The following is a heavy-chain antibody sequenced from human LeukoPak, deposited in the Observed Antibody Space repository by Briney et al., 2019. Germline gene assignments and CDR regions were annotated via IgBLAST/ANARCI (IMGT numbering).Heavy chain of an antibody. D-gene: IGHD2-15*01. J-gene: IGHJ6*02. CDR1: GGSFSSSGYY. V-gene: IGHV4-31*03. CDR3: AKTGGGSCSAGSCFLFYGMDV. Sequence: PSETLSLTCTVSGGSFSSSGYYWSWVRQHPGRGLEWIVHIYYGGSTHLNPSLESRVTMSVDTSKNQFSLKLYAVSDADTAVYYCAKTGGGSCSAGSCFLFYGMDVWGQGTTVTVSS. CDR2: IYYGGST.